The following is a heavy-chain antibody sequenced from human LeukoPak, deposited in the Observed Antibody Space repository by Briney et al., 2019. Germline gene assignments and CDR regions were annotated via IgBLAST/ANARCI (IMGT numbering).Heavy chain of an antibody. CDR2: ISSSGSTI. Sequence: GGSLRLSCAASGFTFSSYEMNWVRQAPGKGLEWVSYISSSGSTIYYADSVKGRFIISRDNAKNSLYLQMNNLRAEDMAVYYCAELGITMIGGVWGKGTTVTISS. CDR3: AELGITMIGGV. V-gene: IGHV3-48*03. J-gene: IGHJ6*04. CDR1: GFTFSSYE. D-gene: IGHD3-10*02.